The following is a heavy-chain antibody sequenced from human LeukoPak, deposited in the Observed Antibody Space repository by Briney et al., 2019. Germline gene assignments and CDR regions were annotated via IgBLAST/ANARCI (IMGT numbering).Heavy chain of an antibody. Sequence: PGGSLRLSCAASGFTFSSYWMHWVRQAPGMGLVWVSRINSDGSSTSYADSVKGRFTISRDNDKNTLYLQMNSLRAEDTAVYYCARFDYISYWGQGTLVTVSS. J-gene: IGHJ4*02. CDR3: ARFDYISY. D-gene: IGHD4-11*01. CDR2: INSDGSST. CDR1: GFTFSSYW. V-gene: IGHV3-74*01.